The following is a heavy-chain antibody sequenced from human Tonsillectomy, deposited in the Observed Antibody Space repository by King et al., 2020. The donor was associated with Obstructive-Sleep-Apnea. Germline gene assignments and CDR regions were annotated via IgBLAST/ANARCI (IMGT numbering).Heavy chain of an antibody. CDR1: GGTFNNYA. CDR2: IIPIVGIA. V-gene: IGHV1-69*17. Sequence: QLVQSGAEVKKPGSSVKVSCKASGGTFNNYAINWVRQAPGQGLQWMGGIIPIVGIAKYAQKFQGRVTITADKSTSTAYMELSSLRSEDTAVYYCAKDEGGASCYSGWYGMDVWGQGTTVTVSS. J-gene: IGHJ6*02. CDR3: AKDEGGASCYSGWYGMDV. D-gene: IGHD2-15*01.